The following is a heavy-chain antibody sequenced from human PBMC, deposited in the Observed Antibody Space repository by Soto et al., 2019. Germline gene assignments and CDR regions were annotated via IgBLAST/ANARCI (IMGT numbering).Heavy chain of an antibody. CDR1: EYTFSSDY. Sequence: ASVKVSCKTSEYTFSSDYVHWVRLAPGQGLEWMGVINPSGTVTVYAPKFQGRVTMTRDTSTGRVYMDLGSLRSDDTAMYYCTRDEPNGLNDAFHAWGQGTMVTVSS. D-gene: IGHD2-8*01. CDR2: INPSGTVT. J-gene: IGHJ3*01. V-gene: IGHV1-46*03. CDR3: TRDEPNGLNDAFHA.